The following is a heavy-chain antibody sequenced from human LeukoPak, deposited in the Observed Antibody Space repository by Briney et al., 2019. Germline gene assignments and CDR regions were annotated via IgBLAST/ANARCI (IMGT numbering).Heavy chain of an antibody. D-gene: IGHD2-15*01. CDR3: ARAGDCSGVSCYMPSDY. Sequence: ASVKVSCKASGYTFTSYAISWVRQAPGQGPEWMGWISACNGNTNYGQKVQDRVTMTTDTSTSTVYMELRSLRSDDTAVYYCARAGDCSGVSCYMPSDYWGQGTLVTVSS. CDR1: GYTFTSYA. J-gene: IGHJ4*02. V-gene: IGHV1-18*01. CDR2: ISACNGNT.